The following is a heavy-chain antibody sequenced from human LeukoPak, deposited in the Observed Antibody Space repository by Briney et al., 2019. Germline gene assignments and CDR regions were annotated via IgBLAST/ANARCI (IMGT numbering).Heavy chain of an antibody. V-gene: IGHV3-30-3*01. Sequence: GGSLRLSCAASGFTFSSYAMHWVRQAPGKGLEWVAVISYDGSSKYYADSVKGRFTISRDNSKNTLHLQMNSLRAEDTAVYYCARGNLYYDSSGPVGYWGQGTLATVSS. CDR3: ARGNLYYDSSGPVGY. CDR1: GFTFSSYA. J-gene: IGHJ4*02. CDR2: ISYDGSSK. D-gene: IGHD3-22*01.